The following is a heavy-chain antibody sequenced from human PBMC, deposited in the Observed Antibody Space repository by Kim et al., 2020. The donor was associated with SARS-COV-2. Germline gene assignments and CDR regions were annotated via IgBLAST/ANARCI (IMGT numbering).Heavy chain of an antibody. V-gene: IGHV3-66*02. CDR2: IYRDGNT. Sequence: GGSLRLSCAASGFIVSDNYMSWVRQAPGKGLEWVSVIYRDGNTYYADSVKGRFTISRDNFKNTLHLQMNSLRPEDTAVYYCAKGGKASGVAAPDWGQGTLVSVSS. J-gene: IGHJ4*02. D-gene: IGHD6-13*01. CDR1: GFIVSDNY. CDR3: AKGGKASGVAAPD.